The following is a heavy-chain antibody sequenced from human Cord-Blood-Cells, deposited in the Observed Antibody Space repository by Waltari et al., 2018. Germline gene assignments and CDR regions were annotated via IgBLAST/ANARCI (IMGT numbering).Heavy chain of an antibody. CDR2: INHSGST. CDR1: GGSFSGYY. CDR3: ARHPPLTGFDY. V-gene: IGHV4-34*01. J-gene: IGHJ4*02. Sequence: QVQLQQWGAGLLKPSATLSLTCAVYGGSFSGYYWSWIRQPPGKGLEWIGEINHSGSTNYNPSLKSRVTISVDTSKNQFSLKLSSVTAADTAVYYCARHPPLTGFDYWGQGTLVTVSS. D-gene: IGHD7-27*01.